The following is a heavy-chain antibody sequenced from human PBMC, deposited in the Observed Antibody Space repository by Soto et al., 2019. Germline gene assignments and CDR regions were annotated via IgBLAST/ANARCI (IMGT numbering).Heavy chain of an antibody. D-gene: IGHD6-13*01. V-gene: IGHV4-59*01. CDR3: ARDRGSSWYRWFDP. J-gene: IGHJ5*02. Sequence: PPETLSLTCTVSGGSISSYYWSWIRQPPGKGLEWIGYIYYSGSTNYNPSLKSRVTISVDTSKNQFSLKLSSVTAADTAVYYCARDRGSSWYRWFDPWGQGTLVTVSS. CDR1: GGSISSYY. CDR2: IYYSGST.